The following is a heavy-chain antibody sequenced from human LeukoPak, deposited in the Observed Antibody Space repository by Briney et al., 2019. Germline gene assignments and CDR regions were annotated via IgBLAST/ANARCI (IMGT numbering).Heavy chain of an antibody. CDR3: TRGRRATHDY. Sequence: GGSLRLSCTASGFTFGDYSMNWVRQAPGKGLEWVGFIRSKAYGGTTEYAASVKGRFTISRDDSKSIAYLQMNSLKTDDTAVYYCTRGRRATHDYWGQGTLVTVSS. CDR1: GFTFGDYS. D-gene: IGHD1-26*01. V-gene: IGHV3-49*04. CDR2: IRSKAYGGTT. J-gene: IGHJ4*02.